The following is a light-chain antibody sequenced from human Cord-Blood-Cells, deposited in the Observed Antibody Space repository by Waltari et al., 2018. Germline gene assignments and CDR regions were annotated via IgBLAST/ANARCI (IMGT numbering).Light chain of an antibody. CDR2: DVS. CDR1: SSDVGGYKY. Sequence: QSALTQPASVSGSPGQSFTISCTRTSSDVGGYKYVSWYQQHPGKAPKLMIYDVSNRPSGVSNRFSGSKSGNTASLTISGLQAEDEADYYCSSYTSSSTPYVFGTGTKVTVL. CDR3: SSYTSSSTPYV. J-gene: IGLJ1*01. V-gene: IGLV2-14*03.